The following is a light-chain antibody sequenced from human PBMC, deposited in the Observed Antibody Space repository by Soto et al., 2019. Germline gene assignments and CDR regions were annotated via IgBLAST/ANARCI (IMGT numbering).Light chain of an antibody. CDR2: GAS. CDR1: QSVSSN. Sequence: EIVMTQSPATLSVSPGERATLSCTASQSVSSNLAWYQQKPGQAPRLLIYGASTRATGIPARFSGSGSGTEFTLIISSLQSEDFAVDCCQQYNNWPPWTFGQGTKVEIK. V-gene: IGKV3-15*01. J-gene: IGKJ1*01. CDR3: QQYNNWPPWT.